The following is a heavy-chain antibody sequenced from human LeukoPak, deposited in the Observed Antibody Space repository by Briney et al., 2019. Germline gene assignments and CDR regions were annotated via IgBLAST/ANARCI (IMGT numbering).Heavy chain of an antibody. CDR1: GFTFSSYP. Sequence: GGSLRLSCAASGFTFSSYPMNWVRQAPGKGLECVAKIREDGNERHYVDSVKGRFTISRDNARNSLYLQMNNVRVDDTAVYYCVRDYRGGWNDYWGQGTQVTVSS. D-gene: IGHD1-26*01. J-gene: IGHJ4*02. CDR3: VRDYRGGWNDY. V-gene: IGHV3-7*01. CDR2: IREDGNER.